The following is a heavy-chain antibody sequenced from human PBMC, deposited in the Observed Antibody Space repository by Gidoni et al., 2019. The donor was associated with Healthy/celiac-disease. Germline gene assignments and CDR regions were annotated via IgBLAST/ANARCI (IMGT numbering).Heavy chain of an antibody. V-gene: IGHV3-30-3*01. D-gene: IGHD2-21*02. CDR3: ARDWARPACGGDCYTMVY. Sequence: QVQLVESGGGVVQPGRSLRLSCAASGFTFSSYAMHWVRQAPGKGLEWVAVISYDGSNKYYADSVKGRFTISRDNSKNTLYLQMNSLRAEDTAVYYCARDWARPACGGDCYTMVYWGQGTLVTVSS. CDR2: ISYDGSNK. J-gene: IGHJ4*02. CDR1: GFTFSSYA.